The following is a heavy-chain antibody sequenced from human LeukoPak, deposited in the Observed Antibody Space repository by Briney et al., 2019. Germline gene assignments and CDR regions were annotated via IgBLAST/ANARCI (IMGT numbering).Heavy chain of an antibody. CDR2: INPNSGGT. CDR1: GYTFTGYY. J-gene: IGHJ4*02. Sequence: ASVKVSCKASGYTFTGYYMHWVRQAPGQGLEWMGRINPNSGGTNYAQKFQGRVTMTRDTSISTAYMELSRLRSDDTAVYYCARWDHSGYYYFDYWSQGTLVTVSS. V-gene: IGHV1-2*06. D-gene: IGHD3-22*01. CDR3: ARWDHSGYYYFDY.